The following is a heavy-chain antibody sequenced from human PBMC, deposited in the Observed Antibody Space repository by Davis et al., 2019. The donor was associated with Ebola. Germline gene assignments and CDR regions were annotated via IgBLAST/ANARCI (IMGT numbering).Heavy chain of an antibody. V-gene: IGHV5-51*01. CDR1: GYSFTSYW. J-gene: IGHJ5*02. CDR2: IYLGDSDT. CDR3: ARRGRVGYYDILTGYYSGWFDP. Sequence: GESLKISCKGSGYSFTSYWIGWVRQLPGKGLEWMGIIYLGDSDTRYSPSFQGQVTISADKSISTAYLQWSSLKASDTAMYYCARRGRVGYYDILTGYYSGWFDPWGQGTLVTVSS. D-gene: IGHD3-9*01.